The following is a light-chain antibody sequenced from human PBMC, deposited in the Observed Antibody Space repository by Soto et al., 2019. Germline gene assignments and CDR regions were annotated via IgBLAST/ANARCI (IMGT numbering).Light chain of an antibody. CDR1: QSVSSSY. CDR2: GAS. Sequence: EIVLTQSPGTLSLSPGERATLSCRASQSVSSSYLAWYQQKPGQAPRLLIYGASSRATGIPDRFSGSGSGTDFTLTISRLEPEDFAVYYCRQYGSSPSTFGRGTRLEMK. CDR3: RQYGSSPST. V-gene: IGKV3-20*01. J-gene: IGKJ5*01.